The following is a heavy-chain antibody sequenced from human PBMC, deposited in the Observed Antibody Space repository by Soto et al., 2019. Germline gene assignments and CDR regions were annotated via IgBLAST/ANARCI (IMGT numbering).Heavy chain of an antibody. CDR2: IKSDGSST. D-gene: IGHD3-16*01. CDR1: GFTFSSYW. J-gene: IGHJ4*02. Sequence: EVQLVESGGGLVQPGGSLRLSCAASGFTFSSYWMHWVRQAPGKGLVWVSRIKSDGSSTSYADSVKGRFPISRDNAKNTLYLQMNSLRAEDTAVYYCARSWGGELVSWGQGTLVTVSS. V-gene: IGHV3-74*01. CDR3: ARSWGGELVS.